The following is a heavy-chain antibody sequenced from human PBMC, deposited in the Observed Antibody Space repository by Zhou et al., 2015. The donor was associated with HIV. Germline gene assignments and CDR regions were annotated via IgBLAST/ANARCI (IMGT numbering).Heavy chain of an antibody. V-gene: IGHV1-69*04. CDR2: IIPHLGIT. CDR3: ARDNGWSI. CDR1: GDSFNSYP. J-gene: IGHJ4*02. Sequence: QVQLVQSGAEVKQPGSSVRVSCKASGDSFNSYPINWVRQAPGQGLEWMGRIIPHLGITNNAQKLQGRVTITADKSTSTAYMDLTSLRSDDTAVYYCARDNGWSIWGQGTLVTVSA. D-gene: IGHD6-19*01.